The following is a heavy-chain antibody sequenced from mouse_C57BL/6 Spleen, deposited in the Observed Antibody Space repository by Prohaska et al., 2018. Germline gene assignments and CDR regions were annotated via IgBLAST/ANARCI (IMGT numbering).Heavy chain of an antibody. V-gene: IGHV1-53*01. D-gene: IGHD2-1*01. CDR1: SYW. CDR2: INPSNGGT. Sequence: SYWMHWVKQRPGQGLEWIGNINPSNGGTNYNEKFKSKATLTVDKSSSTAYMQLSSLTSEDSAVYYCAIDGNAMDYWGQGTSVTVSS. J-gene: IGHJ4*01. CDR3: AIDGNAMDY.